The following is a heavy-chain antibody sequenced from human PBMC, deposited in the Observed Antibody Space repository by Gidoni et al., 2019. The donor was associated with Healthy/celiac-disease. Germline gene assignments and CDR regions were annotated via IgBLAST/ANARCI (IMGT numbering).Heavy chain of an antibody. CDR1: GGSISRYY. CDR3: ARRSPVAGDFPDAFDI. D-gene: IGHD6-19*01. V-gene: IGHV4-59*01. J-gene: IGHJ3*02. CDR2: ISYSGST. Sequence: QVQLQESGPGLVKPSETLSLTCTVSGGSISRYYWSWIRQPPGKGLEWIGYISYSGSTNYNPSLKSRVTISVDTSKNQFSLKLSSVTAADTAVYYCARRSPVAGDFPDAFDIWGQGTMVTVSS.